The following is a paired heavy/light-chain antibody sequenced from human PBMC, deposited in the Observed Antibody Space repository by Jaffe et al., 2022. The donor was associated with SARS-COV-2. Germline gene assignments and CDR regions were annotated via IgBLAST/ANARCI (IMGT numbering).Heavy chain of an antibody. CDR2: ISSSGSLI. D-gene: IGHD2-15*01. V-gene: IGHV3-11*01. CDR3: ARGTETEGPGG. J-gene: IGHJ4*02. Sequence: QVQLVESGGGLVKPGESLRLSCGGSGFTFSDNYMNWMRQAPGKGLEWVSHISSSGSLIYYADSVKGRFTISRDNAKNSLYLQMDSLRAEDTAVYYCARGTETEGPGGWGQGTLVTVSS. CDR1: GFTFSDNY.
Light chain of an antibody. J-gene: IGKJ1*01. CDR3: QQYYGIPWT. Sequence: DIVMTQSPDSLAVSLGERATINCKSSQNVLYSPNNKNYLAWFQQKPGQPPKLLIYWASTRESGVPDRFSGSGSGTDFTLTISSLQAEDVAVYYCQQYYGIPWTFGQGTKVEIK. CDR2: WAS. V-gene: IGKV4-1*01. CDR1: QNVLYSPNNKNY.